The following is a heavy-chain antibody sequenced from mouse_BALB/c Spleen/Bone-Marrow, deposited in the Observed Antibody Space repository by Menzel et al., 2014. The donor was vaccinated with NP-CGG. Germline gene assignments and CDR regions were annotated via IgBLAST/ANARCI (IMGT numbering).Heavy chain of an antibody. CDR3: ARLVRAFAY. CDR1: GSYIFCGYY. D-gene: IGHD2-14*01. J-gene: IGHJ3*01. CDR2: IGYDGNN. Sequence: ERAPGLVRASKCISLTCSVTGSYIFCGYYWNWIRAFAETKLGWMGYIGYDGNNNHNLPLKNRISITRDTAKMHLCLKLNSVANEDTATDDRARLVRAFAYWGQGTLVTVSA. V-gene: IGHV3-6*02.